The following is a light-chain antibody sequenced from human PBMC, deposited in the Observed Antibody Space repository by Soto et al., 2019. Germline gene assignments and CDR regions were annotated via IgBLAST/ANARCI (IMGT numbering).Light chain of an antibody. V-gene: IGKV1-39*01. J-gene: IGKJ4*01. CDR1: QSISSY. CDR3: QQSYSTPLT. CDR2: AAS. Sequence: DIQMTQSPSSLSGSVGDRVTISCGASQSISSYLNWYQQKPGKAPKLLIYAASSLQSGVPSRFSGSGSGTDFTLTISSLQPEDFATYYCQQSYSTPLTFGGGTKVEIK.